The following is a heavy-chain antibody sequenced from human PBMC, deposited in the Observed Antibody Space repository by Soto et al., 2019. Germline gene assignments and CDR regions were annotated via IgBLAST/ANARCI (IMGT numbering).Heavy chain of an antibody. CDR2: IRNKANSYTT. CDR1: GFTFSDHY. V-gene: IGHV3-72*01. Sequence: PGGSLRLSCAASGFTFSDHYMDWVRQAPGKGLEWVGRIRNKANSYTTEYAASVKGRFIISRDDSKNSLYLQMNSLETEDTAVYYCARAYRDYYIDYWGQGTLVTVSS. J-gene: IGHJ4*02. CDR3: ARAYRDYYIDY. D-gene: IGHD4-4*01.